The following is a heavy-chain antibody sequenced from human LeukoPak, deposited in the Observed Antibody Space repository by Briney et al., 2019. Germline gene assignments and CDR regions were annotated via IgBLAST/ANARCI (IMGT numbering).Heavy chain of an antibody. CDR2: INPSGGST. J-gene: IGHJ4*02. CDR1: GYTFTSYY. Sequence: GASVKVSCKASGYTFTSYYMHWVRQAPGQGLEWMGIINPSGGSTSYAQKFQGRVTMTRDTSIRTFYMELSRLRSDDTAVYYCARDVGEYCSSTSCYASDYWGQGTLVTVSS. V-gene: IGHV1-46*01. D-gene: IGHD2-2*01. CDR3: ARDVGEYCSSTSCYASDY.